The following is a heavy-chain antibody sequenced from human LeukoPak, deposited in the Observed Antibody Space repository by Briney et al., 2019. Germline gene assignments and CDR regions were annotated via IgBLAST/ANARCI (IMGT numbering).Heavy chain of an antibody. CDR3: ARDPDRKYFQH. Sequence: ASVKVSCKASGYTFTTYAVHWVRQAPGQRLEWMGWINAGNGDTRYSQKFQGRVTITRDTSASTAYMDLSSLRSEDTAVYYCARDPDRKYFQHWGQGTLVTVSS. CDR1: GYTFTTYA. D-gene: IGHD3-22*01. V-gene: IGHV1-3*01. J-gene: IGHJ1*01. CDR2: INAGNGDT.